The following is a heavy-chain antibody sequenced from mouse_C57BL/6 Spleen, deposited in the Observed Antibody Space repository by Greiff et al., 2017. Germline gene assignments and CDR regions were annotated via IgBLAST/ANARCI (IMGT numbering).Heavy chain of an antibody. CDR1: GFNITDDY. J-gene: IGHJ2*01. V-gene: IGHV14-4*01. D-gene: IGHD2-4*01. CDR3: TTLYDYDGYYFDY. Sequence: VQLQQSGAELVRPGASVKLSCTASGFNITDDYMHWVKQRPGQGLEWIGWIDPANGDTEYASKFQGKATITADTSSNTAYLQLSSLTSADTAVDYCTTLYDYDGYYFDYWGQGTTLTVSS. CDR2: IDPANGDT.